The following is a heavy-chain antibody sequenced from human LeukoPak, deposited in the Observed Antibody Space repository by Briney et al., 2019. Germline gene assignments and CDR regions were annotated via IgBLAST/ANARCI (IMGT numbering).Heavy chain of an antibody. J-gene: IGHJ3*02. Sequence: GGSLRLSCAASGFTFSDYGMYWVRQAPGKGLEWVALISYDGNDKYYVDSVKGRFTTARDNSKNTLYLQMNSLRAEDTAVYYCAKDAPPQYCSSTSCYEIHDAFDIWGQGTMVTVSS. CDR3: AKDAPPQYCSSTSCYEIHDAFDI. CDR1: GFTFSDYG. V-gene: IGHV3-30*18. D-gene: IGHD2-2*01. CDR2: ISYDGNDK.